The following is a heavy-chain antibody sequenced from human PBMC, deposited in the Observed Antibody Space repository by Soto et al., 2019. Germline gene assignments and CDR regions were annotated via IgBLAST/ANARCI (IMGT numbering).Heavy chain of an antibody. Sequence: QVQLQESGPGLVKPSETLSLTCTVSGGSISSYYWSWIRQPPGKGLEWIGYIYYSGSTNYNPSLKSRVTISVDTPKNQFSLKLISVTAADSAVYYCARVWGGAFDIWGQGTMVTVSS. V-gene: IGHV4-59*01. CDR1: GGSISSYY. CDR2: IYYSGST. CDR3: ARVWGGAFDI. J-gene: IGHJ3*02. D-gene: IGHD3-10*01.